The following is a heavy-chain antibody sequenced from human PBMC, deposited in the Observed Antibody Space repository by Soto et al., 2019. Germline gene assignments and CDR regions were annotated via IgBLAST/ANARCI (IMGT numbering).Heavy chain of an antibody. CDR1: GFTFDDFA. Sequence: EVQLVESGGGLVQPGRSLRLSCAASGFTFDDFAMHWVRQAPGKGLEWVSGISWNSDSIDYADSVKGRFTISRDNAKNSLYLQMNSLRPGDTALSYCAKGESQWLVPFDYWGQGTLVTVSS. D-gene: IGHD6-19*01. J-gene: IGHJ4*02. CDR3: AKGESQWLVPFDY. CDR2: ISWNSDSI. V-gene: IGHV3-9*01.